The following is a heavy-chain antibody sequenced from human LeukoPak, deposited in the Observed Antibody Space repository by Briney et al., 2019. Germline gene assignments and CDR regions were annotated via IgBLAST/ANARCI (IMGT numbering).Heavy chain of an antibody. J-gene: IGHJ3*02. V-gene: IGHV4-59*01. CDR2: IYYSGST. D-gene: IGHD3-22*01. CDR1: GGSISSYY. CDR3: ARPTMTSDAFDI. Sequence: KPSETLSLTCTVSGGSISSYYWSWIRQPPGKGLEWIGYIYYSGSTNYNPSLKSRVTISVDTSKNQFSLKLSSVTAADTAVYYCARPTMTSDAFDIWGQGTMVTVSS.